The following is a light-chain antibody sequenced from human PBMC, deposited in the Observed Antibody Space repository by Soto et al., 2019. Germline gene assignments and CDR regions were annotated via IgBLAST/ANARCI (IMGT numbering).Light chain of an antibody. CDR3: QQRASFPLT. Sequence: EIVLTQSPATLSLSPGERATLSCRASQSVRGYLAWYQQKPGQAPRLLIYDVSKRVTGIPARFSGSGSGTDFTLTISSLEPEYFAIFYCQQRASFPLTFGGGTKVEIK. CDR1: QSVRGY. CDR2: DVS. V-gene: IGKV3-11*01. J-gene: IGKJ4*01.